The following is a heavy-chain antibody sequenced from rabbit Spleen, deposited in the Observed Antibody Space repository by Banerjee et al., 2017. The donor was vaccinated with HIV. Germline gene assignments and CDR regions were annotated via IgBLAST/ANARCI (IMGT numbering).Heavy chain of an antibody. CDR2: INAITGKP. CDR1: GVSFSNKAV. V-gene: IGHV1S40*01. J-gene: IGHJ3*01. CDR3: ARDAGTSFSTYGMDL. D-gene: IGHD8-1*01. Sequence: QSLEESGGDLVKPGASLTLTCTASGVSFSNKAVMCWVRQAPGKGLEWIACINAITGKPVYANWAKGRSTFSKTSSTTVTLQMTSLTAADTATYFCARDAGTSFSTYGMDLWGQGTLVTVS.